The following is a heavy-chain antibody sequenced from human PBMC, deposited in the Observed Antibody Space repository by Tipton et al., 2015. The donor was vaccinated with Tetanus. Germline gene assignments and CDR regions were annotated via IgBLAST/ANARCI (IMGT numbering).Heavy chain of an antibody. CDR3: ARQNSREVWLPKKWTMFFFGLDV. CDR1: GGSIENYNYH. V-gene: IGHV4-39*01. CDR2: VYHSGRP. J-gene: IGHJ6*02. Sequence: LRLSCSVSGGSIENYNYHWGWIRQTPGKGLEWIGTVYHSGRPNINPSLRSRVTISVDTSKNQFSLRLASVTAADTAVYYCARQNSREVWLPKKWTMFFFGLDVWGQGTTVTVSS. D-gene: IGHD3-10*02.